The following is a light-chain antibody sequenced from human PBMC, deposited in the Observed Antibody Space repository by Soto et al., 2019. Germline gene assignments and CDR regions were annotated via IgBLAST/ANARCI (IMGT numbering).Light chain of an antibody. CDR1: QGISSW. CDR3: QQSYTFPT. CDR2: AAS. J-gene: IGKJ5*01. V-gene: IGKV1-12*01. Sequence: DIQMTKSPSSVFASVEDRVTITCRASQGISSWLAWYQQKPGKAPKLLIYAASSLQSGVPSRFRGSGSGTDFSLTINGLQPEDFATYYCQQSYTFPTFGQGTRWRL.